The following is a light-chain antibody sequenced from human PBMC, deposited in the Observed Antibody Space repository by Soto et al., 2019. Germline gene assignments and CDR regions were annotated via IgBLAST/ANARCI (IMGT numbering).Light chain of an antibody. CDR3: QQYNSYPIT. V-gene: IGKV1-5*03. CDR2: KAS. Sequence: DIQMTQSPSTLSASVVGRFTITCRASQSISSWLAWYQQKPGKAPKLLIYKASSLESGVPSRFSGSGSGTEFTLTISSLQPDDFATYYCQQYNSYPITFGQGTRLEIK. J-gene: IGKJ5*01. CDR1: QSISSW.